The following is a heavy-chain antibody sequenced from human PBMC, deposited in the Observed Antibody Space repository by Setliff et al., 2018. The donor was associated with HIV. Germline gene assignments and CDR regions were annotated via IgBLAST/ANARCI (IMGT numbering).Heavy chain of an antibody. CDR2: IYNSGST. V-gene: IGHV4-59*01. D-gene: IGHD3-3*01. CDR1: GGSISRFY. CDR3: ARGVNFDY. Sequence: SETLSLTCTVSGGSISRFYWSWIRQPPGKGLEWIGHIYNSGSTNYNPSLTSRVTISADTSRNQFSLKLTSVTAADTAIYYCARGVNFDYWGQGTQVTVSS. J-gene: IGHJ4*02.